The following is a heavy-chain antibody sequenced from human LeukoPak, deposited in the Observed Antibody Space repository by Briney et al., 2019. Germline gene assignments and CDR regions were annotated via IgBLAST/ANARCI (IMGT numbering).Heavy chain of an antibody. CDR1: GFIFSKYA. V-gene: IGHV3-23*01. D-gene: IGHD4-17*01. J-gene: IGHJ3*01. CDR3: GRDPNGDYVGAFEY. Sequence: PGGSLRLSCAASGFIFSKYALGWVSQAPGKGMEWVLGIWGSGPDTRYADALKGRFTISRDNFKITLYLQMSSLGADDTAVYYCGRDPNGDYVGAFEYWGQGTMVTVSS. CDR2: IWGSGPDT.